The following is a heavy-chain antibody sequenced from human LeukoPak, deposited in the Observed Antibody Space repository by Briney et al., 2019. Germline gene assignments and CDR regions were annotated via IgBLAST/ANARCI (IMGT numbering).Heavy chain of an antibody. CDR3: ARDLSYVWGSYRYTGTLDY. V-gene: IGHV3-64*01. Sequence: GGSLRLSCAASGFTFSSYAMHWVRQAPGKGLEYVSAISSNGGSTYYANSVKGRFTISRDNSKNTLYLQMGSLRAEDMAVYYCARDLSYVWGSYRYTGTLDYWGQGTMVTVSS. CDR1: GFTFSSYA. J-gene: IGHJ3*01. CDR2: ISSNGGST. D-gene: IGHD3-16*02.